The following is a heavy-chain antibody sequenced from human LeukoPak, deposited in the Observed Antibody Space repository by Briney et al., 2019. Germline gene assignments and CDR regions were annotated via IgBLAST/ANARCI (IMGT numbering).Heavy chain of an antibody. D-gene: IGHD6-13*01. J-gene: IGHJ6*02. V-gene: IGHV3-48*04. CDR1: GFTFSSYS. CDR3: ARDLAAAGSDGMDV. Sequence: GGSLRLSCAASGFTFSSYSMNWVRQAPGKGLEWVSYISSSSSTIYYADSVKGRFTISRDNAKNSLYLQMNSLRAEDTAVYYCARDLAAAGSDGMDVWGQGTTVTVSS. CDR2: ISSSSSTI.